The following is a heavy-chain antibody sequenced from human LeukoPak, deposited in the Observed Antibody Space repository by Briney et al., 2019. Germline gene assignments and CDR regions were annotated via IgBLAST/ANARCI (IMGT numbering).Heavy chain of an antibody. D-gene: IGHD4/OR15-4a*01. CDR1: GFTVSSDS. CDR3: ARRAGAYSHPYDY. J-gene: IGHJ4*02. V-gene: IGHV3-53*01. Sequence: GGSLRLSCTVSGFTVSSDSMSWVRQAPGKGLEWVSFIYSGGSTHYSDSVKGRFTISRDNSKNTLYLQMNSLRAEDTAVYYCARRAGAYSHPYDYWGQGTLVTISS. CDR2: IYSGGST.